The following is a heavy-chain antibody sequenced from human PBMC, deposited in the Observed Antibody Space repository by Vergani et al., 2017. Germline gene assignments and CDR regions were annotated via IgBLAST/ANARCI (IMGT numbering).Heavy chain of an antibody. CDR1: GGTFSSYA. J-gene: IGHJ4*02. CDR2: LIPIFGTA. D-gene: IGHD6-19*01. Sequence: QVQLVQSGAEVKKPGSSVKVSCKASGGTFSSYAISWVRQAPGQGLEWMGRLIPIFGTANYAQKFQGRVTITADESTSTAYMELSSLRSDDTAVYYCGAVAGDFDYWGQGTLVTVSS. CDR3: GAVAGDFDY. V-gene: IGHV1-69*18.